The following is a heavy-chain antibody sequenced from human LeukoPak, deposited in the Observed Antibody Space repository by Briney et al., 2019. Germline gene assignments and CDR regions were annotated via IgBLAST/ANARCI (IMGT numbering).Heavy chain of an antibody. J-gene: IGHJ3*02. CDR2: ISSSSSYI. CDR3: ARSLTYYDILTGYYHEALDI. D-gene: IGHD3-9*01. CDR1: GFTFSSYS. V-gene: IGHV3-21*01. Sequence: SGGSLRLSCAASGFTFSSYSMNWVRQAPGKGLEWVSSISSSSSYIYYADSVKGRFTISRDNAKNSLYLQMNSLRAEDTAVYYCARSLTYYDILTGYYHEALDIWGQGTMVTVSS.